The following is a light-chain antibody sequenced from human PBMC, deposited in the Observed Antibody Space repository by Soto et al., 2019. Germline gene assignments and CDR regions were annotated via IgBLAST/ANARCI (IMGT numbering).Light chain of an antibody. V-gene: IGLV1-47*02. Sequence: QSVLTQPPSASGTPGQRVTISCSGSSSNIGTNYVYWYKQLPGTAPKLLIYCNDQRPSGVPDRLSGSKSGTSASLAISGLRSEDEADPYCATRDNSLSRWVFGGGTKGTVL. CDR3: ATRDNSLSRWV. CDR2: CND. CDR1: SSNIGTNY. J-gene: IGLJ3*02.